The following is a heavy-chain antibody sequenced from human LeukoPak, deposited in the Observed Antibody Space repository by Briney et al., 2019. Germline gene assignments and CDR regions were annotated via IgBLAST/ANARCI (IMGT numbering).Heavy chain of an antibody. CDR1: GFQVDDFV. D-gene: IGHD1-26*01. CDR2: ISWNSGDI. Sequence: HPGGSLRLSCAASGFQVDDFVMHWVRQSPGKGLEWVAGISWNSGDIGSVDYVKGRFTISRDNAKNSVDLQMNSVRPEDTAVYYCTKDIACCSGATTKALASWGQGVQVTVSS. CDR3: TKDIACCSGATTKALAS. V-gene: IGHV3-9*01. J-gene: IGHJ5*02.